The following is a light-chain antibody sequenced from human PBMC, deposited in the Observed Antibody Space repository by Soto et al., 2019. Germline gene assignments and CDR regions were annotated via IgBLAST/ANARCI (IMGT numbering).Light chain of an antibody. V-gene: IGLV1-51*01. J-gene: IGLJ2*01. CDR3: GTLDSSLTAVV. CDR2: DNN. CDR1: SSNIGKNF. Sequence: QSVLTQPPSVSAAPGQKVTISCSGSSSNIGKNFVSWYQQFPGTAPKLLIYDNNKRPSGIPDRFSGSKSGTSATLGITGLQTGEEADYYCGTLDSSLTAVVFGGGTQLTVL.